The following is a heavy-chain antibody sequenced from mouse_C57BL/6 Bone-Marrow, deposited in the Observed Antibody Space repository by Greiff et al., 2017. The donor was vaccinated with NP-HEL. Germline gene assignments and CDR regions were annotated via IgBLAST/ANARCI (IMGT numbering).Heavy chain of an antibody. CDR2: IWRGGST. V-gene: IGHV2-5*01. Sequence: VQRVESGPGLVQPSQSLSITCTVSGFSLTSYGVHWVRQSPGKGLEWLGVIWRGGSTDYNAAFMSRLSITKDNSKSQVFFKMNSLQADDTAIYYCAKNWGDYEAWFAYWGQGTLVTVSA. CDR3: AKNWGDYEAWFAY. J-gene: IGHJ3*01. D-gene: IGHD2-4*01. CDR1: GFSLTSYG.